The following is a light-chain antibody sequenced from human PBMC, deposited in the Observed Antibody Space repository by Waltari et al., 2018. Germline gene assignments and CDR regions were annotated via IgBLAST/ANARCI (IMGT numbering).Light chain of an antibody. CDR1: HIERKI. CDR3: QVWDGGRVV. Sequence: SYVLTQPPSESVAPGQEAPLTCGGNHIERKIVHWYQQKPGQAPVLVVYDDSDRASGIPERFSGSKSGDTATLTISRAEARDEADYSCQVWDGGRVVFGGGTKLTVL. CDR2: DDS. J-gene: IGLJ2*01. V-gene: IGLV3-21*02.